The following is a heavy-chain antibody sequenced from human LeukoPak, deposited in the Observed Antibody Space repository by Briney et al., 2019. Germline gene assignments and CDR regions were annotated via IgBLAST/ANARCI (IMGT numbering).Heavy chain of an antibody. CDR3: AKSSSYSGYKGDFDY. D-gene: IGHD5-12*01. V-gene: IGHV3-9*01. CDR2: INWNSGSI. CDR1: GFTFDDYA. Sequence: SLRLSCAASGFTFDDYAMHWVRQAPGKGLEWVSGINWNSGSIGYADSVKGRFTISRDNAKNSLYLQMNSLRAEDTALYYCAKSSSYSGYKGDFDYWGQGTLVTVSS. J-gene: IGHJ4*02.